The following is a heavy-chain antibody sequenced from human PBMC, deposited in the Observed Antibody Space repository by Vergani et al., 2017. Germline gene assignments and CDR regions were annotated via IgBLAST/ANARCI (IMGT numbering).Heavy chain of an antibody. D-gene: IGHD6-13*01. CDR3: ATDLYQQLGLDDYYSGMDV. Sequence: QVQLVQSGAEVKKPGSSVKVSCKASGGAFTNYAISWVRQAPGQGLEWMGRIIPIVNLANYAQKFQVRVTITADKSTSTAYMELSSLTYEDTAVYYCATDLYQQLGLDDYYSGMDVWGQGTTVTVSS. CDR2: IIPIVNLA. CDR1: GGAFTNYA. J-gene: IGHJ6*02. V-gene: IGHV1-69*04.